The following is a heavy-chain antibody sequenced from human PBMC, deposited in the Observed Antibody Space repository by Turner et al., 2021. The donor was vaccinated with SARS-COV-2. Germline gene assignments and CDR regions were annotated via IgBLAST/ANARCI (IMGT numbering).Heavy chain of an antibody. Sequence: QLQLQESGSGLVKPSETLSLTCTVSGGSISSSSYYWGWIRQPPGKGLAWIGYIYYSGSTYYNPSLKSRVTISVDTSKNQFSLKLSSVTAADTAVYYCARHSPELRGDYFDYWGQGTLVTVSS. CDR2: IYYSGST. D-gene: IGHD1-26*01. CDR1: GGSISSSSYY. V-gene: IGHV4-39*01. CDR3: ARHSPELRGDYFDY. J-gene: IGHJ4*02.